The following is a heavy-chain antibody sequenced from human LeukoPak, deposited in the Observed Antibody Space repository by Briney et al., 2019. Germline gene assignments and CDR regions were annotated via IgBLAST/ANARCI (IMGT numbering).Heavy chain of an antibody. CDR2: ISADGGST. Sequence: GGSLRLSCAASGFTFSSYWIHWVRQAPGKGLEWVSLISADGGSTFYADSVRGRFSISRDNSKNSLYLQMNSLRTEDTAMYYCAKESGKFDYWGQGTLVAVSS. J-gene: IGHJ4*02. V-gene: IGHV3-43*02. CDR3: AKESGKFDY. CDR1: GFTFSSYW.